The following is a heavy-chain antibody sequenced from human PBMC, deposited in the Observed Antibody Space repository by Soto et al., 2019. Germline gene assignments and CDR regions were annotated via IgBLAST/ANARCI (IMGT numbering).Heavy chain of an antibody. V-gene: IGHV1-69*13. CDR3: ARGIASQRSCYYFDY. CDR2: IIPIFGTA. Sequence: SVKVSCKDSGGTFSSYAISWVRQAPGQGLEWMGGIIPIFGTANHAQKFQGRVTITADESTSTAYMELSSLRSEDTAVYYCARGIASQRSCYYFDYWGQGTLVTVSS. J-gene: IGHJ4*02. CDR1: GGTFSSYA. D-gene: IGHD3-22*01.